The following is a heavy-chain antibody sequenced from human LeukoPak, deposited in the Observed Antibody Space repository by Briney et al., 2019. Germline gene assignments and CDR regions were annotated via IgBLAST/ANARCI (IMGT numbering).Heavy chain of an antibody. J-gene: IGHJ3*02. D-gene: IGHD3-22*01. Sequence: ASVKVSCKASGYTFTGYYMHWVRQAPGQGLEWMGIINPSGGSTSYAQKFQGRVTMTRDMSTSTVYMELSSLRSEDTAVYYCARDRSMRDSSGYYYVGSFHAFDIWGQGTMVTVSS. CDR1: GYTFTGYY. CDR2: INPSGGST. V-gene: IGHV1-46*01. CDR3: ARDRSMRDSSGYYYVGSFHAFDI.